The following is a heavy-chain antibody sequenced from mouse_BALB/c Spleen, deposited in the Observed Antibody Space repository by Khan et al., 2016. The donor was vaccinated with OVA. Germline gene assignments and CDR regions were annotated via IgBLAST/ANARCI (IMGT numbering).Heavy chain of an antibody. V-gene: IGHV9-3-1*01. J-gene: IGHJ1*01. D-gene: IGHD1-1*02. CDR2: INTYTGEP. CDR1: GYSFTNYG. CDR3: ASGGYWYFDV. Sequence: QIQLVQSGPEVKKPGETVKISCKASGYSFTNYGMNWVRQAPGKGLKWMGWINTYTGEPTYADDFKGRFAFSLETSASTAYLQINNLKTEDTATDFCASGGYWYFDVWGAGTTVTVSS.